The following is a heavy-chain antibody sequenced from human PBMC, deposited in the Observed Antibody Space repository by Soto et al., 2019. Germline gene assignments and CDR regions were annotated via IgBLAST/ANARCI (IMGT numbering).Heavy chain of an antibody. Sequence: SXKVSCKASGYTXTSSAVQWVRQARGQRLEWIGWIVVGSGNTNYAQKFQERVTITREMSTSTAYMEMSSLRSEDTAVYYRAASIAAAGMDVWGQGTTVTVSS. D-gene: IGHD6-13*01. CDR1: GYTXTSSA. CDR2: IVVGSGNT. J-gene: IGHJ6*02. V-gene: IGHV1-58*01. CDR3: AASIAAAGMDV.